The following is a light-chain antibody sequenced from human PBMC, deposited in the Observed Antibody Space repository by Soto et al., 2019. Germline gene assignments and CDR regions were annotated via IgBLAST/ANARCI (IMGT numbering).Light chain of an antibody. CDR2: GAS. Sequence: EVVMMQSPATLSVSPGERVTLSCRASQSVSSNLAWYQQKCGQAPRLLIYGASTRATGISARFSGSGSGTEFTLTISSLQSEDFAVYYCQQYNNWPLTFGQGTKVEIK. J-gene: IGKJ1*01. V-gene: IGKV3-15*01. CDR1: QSVSSN. CDR3: QQYNNWPLT.